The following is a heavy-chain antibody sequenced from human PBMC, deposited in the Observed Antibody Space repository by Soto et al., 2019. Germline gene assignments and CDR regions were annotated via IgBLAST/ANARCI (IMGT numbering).Heavy chain of an antibody. J-gene: IGHJ5*02. CDR3: ARDHEEPLWSGYYGFDP. Sequence: ASVKVSCKXSGYTFTSYGISWVRQAPGQGLEWMGWISAYNGNTNYAQKLQGRVTMTTDTSTSTAYMELRSLRSDDTAVYYCARDHEEPLWSGYYGFDPWGQGTLVTVSS. D-gene: IGHD3-3*01. CDR2: ISAYNGNT. CDR1: GYTFTSYG. V-gene: IGHV1-18*01.